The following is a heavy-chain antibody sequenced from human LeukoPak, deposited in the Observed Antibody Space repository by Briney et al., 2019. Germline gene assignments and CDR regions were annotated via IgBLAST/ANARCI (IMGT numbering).Heavy chain of an antibody. CDR3: ARTKGVMITFGGVEPRIYYYYGMDV. V-gene: IGHV1-2*02. Sequence: ASVKVSCEASGYTFTGYYMHWVRQAPGQGLEWMGWINPNSGGTNYAQKFQGRVTMTRDTSISTAYMELSRLRSDDTAVYYCARTKGVMITFGGVEPRIYYYYGMDVWGQGTTVTVSS. J-gene: IGHJ6*02. CDR2: INPNSGGT. D-gene: IGHD3-16*01. CDR1: GYTFTGYY.